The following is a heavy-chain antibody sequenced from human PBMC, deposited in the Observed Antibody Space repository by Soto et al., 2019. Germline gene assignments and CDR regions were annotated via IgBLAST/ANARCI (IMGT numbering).Heavy chain of an antibody. CDR3: AQSGHFYYYGMDV. D-gene: IGHD3-3*02. J-gene: IGHJ6*02. Sequence: HPGGCLRLSLASSGFNVSTNYISRFGQAPGKGLEWVSVIYSGGSTYYADSVKGRFTISRDNSKNTLYLQMNSLRAEDTAVYYCAQSGHFYYYGMDVWGQGTTVTGSS. CDR2: IYSGGST. CDR1: GFNVSTNY. V-gene: IGHV3-53*01.